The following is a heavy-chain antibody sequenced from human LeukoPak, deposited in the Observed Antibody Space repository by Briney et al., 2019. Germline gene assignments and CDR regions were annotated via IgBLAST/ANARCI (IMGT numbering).Heavy chain of an antibody. Sequence: SGGSLRLSCXASXXTVSSNFMSWVRLAPGKGLEGVSVIYIDGKTFYAESVKGRFTISRDNSKNTLYLQMNSLRPEDTAVYYCAREGRYDILTAYYPLNNWGQGARVTVSS. CDR1: XXTVSSNF. V-gene: IGHV3-66*02. J-gene: IGHJ4*02. CDR3: AREGRYDILTAYYPLNN. CDR2: IYIDGKT. D-gene: IGHD3-9*01.